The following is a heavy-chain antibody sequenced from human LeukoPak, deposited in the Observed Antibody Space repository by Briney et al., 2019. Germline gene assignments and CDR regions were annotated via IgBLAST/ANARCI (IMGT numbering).Heavy chain of an antibody. D-gene: IGHD5-12*01. CDR3: AKGHSGYDYFDY. CDR1: GFTFSSYA. J-gene: IGHJ4*02. V-gene: IGHV3-23*01. CDR2: ISGSGGST. Sequence: QPGGSLRLSCAASGFTFSSYAMSWVRQAPGKGLEWVSAISGSGGSTYYADSVKGRFAISRDNSKNTLYLQMNSLRAEDTAVYYCAKGHSGYDYFDYWGQGTLVTVSS.